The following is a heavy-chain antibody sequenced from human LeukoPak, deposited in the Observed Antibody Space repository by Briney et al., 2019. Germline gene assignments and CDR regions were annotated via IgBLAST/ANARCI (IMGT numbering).Heavy chain of an antibody. CDR2: IRYDGSNK. CDR1: GFTFSSYG. D-gene: IGHD6-13*01. J-gene: IGHJ6*03. CDR3: AKDIKAAALFDYYYYYMDV. V-gene: IGHV3-30*02. Sequence: GGSLRLSCAASGFTFSSYGMHWVRQAPGKGLEWVAFIRYDGSNKYYADSAKGRFTISRDNSKNTLYLQMNSLRAEDTAVYYCAKDIKAAALFDYYYYYMDVWGKGTTVTISS.